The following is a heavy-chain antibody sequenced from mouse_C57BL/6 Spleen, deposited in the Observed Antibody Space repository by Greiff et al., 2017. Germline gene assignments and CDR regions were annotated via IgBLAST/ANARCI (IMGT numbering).Heavy chain of an antibody. J-gene: IGHJ3*01. D-gene: IGHD2-12*01. V-gene: IGHV1-15*01. CDR2: IDPETGGT. CDR1: GYTFTDYE. Sequence: QVQLQQSGAELVRPGASVTLSCKASGYTFTDYEMHWVKQTPVHGLEWIGAIDPETGGTAYNQKFKGKAILTADKSSSTAFMGLSSLTSEDSAVYYCTEGVTTRGFAYWGQGTLVTVSA. CDR3: TEGVTTRGFAY.